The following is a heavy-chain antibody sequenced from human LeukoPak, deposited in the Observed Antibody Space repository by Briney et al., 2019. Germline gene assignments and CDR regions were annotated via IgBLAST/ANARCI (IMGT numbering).Heavy chain of an antibody. V-gene: IGHV4-34*01. Sequence: GSLRLSCAASGFTFSSYSMSWVRQPPGKGLEWIGEIYHSGSTTYSNPSLKSRLTISVDTSKRQLSLRLNSVTAADTAVYYCARCRFGRGGCDIWGHGTMVTVSS. D-gene: IGHD2-15*01. J-gene: IGHJ3*02. CDR3: ARCRFGRGGCDI. CDR1: GFTFSSYS. CDR2: IYHSGST.